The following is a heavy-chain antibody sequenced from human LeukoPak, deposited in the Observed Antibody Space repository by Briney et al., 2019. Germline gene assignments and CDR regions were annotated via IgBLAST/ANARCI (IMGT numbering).Heavy chain of an antibody. CDR2: IYPGDSDT. D-gene: IGHD5-18*01. CDR3: ARHTGYSLVDPFDY. V-gene: IGHV5-51*01. J-gene: IGHJ4*02. CDR1: GYSYTTYW. Sequence: PGESLKISCKGSGYSYTTYWIGWVRQMPGKGLECMGIIYPGDSDTRYSPSFQGQVTISADKSITTAYLQWSSLKASDTAMYYCARHTGYSLVDPFDYWGQGTLVTVSS.